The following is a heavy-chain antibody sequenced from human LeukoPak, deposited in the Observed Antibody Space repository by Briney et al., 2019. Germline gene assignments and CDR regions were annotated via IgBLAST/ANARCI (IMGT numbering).Heavy chain of an antibody. D-gene: IGHD6-19*01. V-gene: IGHV5-51*01. CDR1: W. Sequence: WWSWVRQPPGKGLEWMGIIYPGDSDTRYSPSFQGQVTISADKSISTAYLHWSSLKASDTAMYYCARTSEYSSGWYYWGQGTLVTVSS. CDR3: ARTSEYSSGWYY. CDR2: IYPGDSDT. J-gene: IGHJ4*02.